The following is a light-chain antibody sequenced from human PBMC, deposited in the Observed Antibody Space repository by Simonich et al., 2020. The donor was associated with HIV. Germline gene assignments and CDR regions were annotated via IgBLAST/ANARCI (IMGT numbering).Light chain of an antibody. CDR3: QQYGSSPLFT. CDR1: QSVSSSY. J-gene: IGKJ3*01. Sequence: EIVLTQSPGTLSLSPGERATLSCRASQSVSSSYLAWYQQKPGLAPRLLFYDASSRATGIPDRFSGSGSGTDFTLTISRLEPEDFAVYYCQQYGSSPLFTFGPGTKVDIK. V-gene: IGKV3D-20*01. CDR2: DAS.